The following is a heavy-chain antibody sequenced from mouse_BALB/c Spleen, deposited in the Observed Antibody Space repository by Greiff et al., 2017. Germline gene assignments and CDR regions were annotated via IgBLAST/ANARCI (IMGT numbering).Heavy chain of an antibody. CDR1: GFTFSSYA. CDR3: ARQGPSNGDVNFDY. V-gene: IGHV5-9-3*01. CDR2: ISSGGSYT. J-gene: IGHJ2*01. Sequence: EVMLVESGGGLVKPGGSLKLSCAASGFTFSSYAMSWVRQTPENRLEWVASISSGGSYTYYPDSVKGRFTICRDNAKNTLYLQMSSLRSEDTAMYNCARQGPSNGDVNFDYWGQGTTLTVSS. D-gene: IGHD4-1*01.